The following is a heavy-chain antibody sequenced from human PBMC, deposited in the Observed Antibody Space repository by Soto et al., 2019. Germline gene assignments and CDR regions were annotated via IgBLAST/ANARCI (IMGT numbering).Heavy chain of an antibody. Sequence: GKGLEWIWYFYYTGITNYNPSLKSRISMSVDTSKNQCSLKLSSVTAADTAVYYCVFFVEQKTAYEISSRSRHS. V-gene: IGHV4-59*08. J-gene: IGHJ5*01. D-gene: IGHD3-9*01. CDR2: FYYTGIT. CDR3: VFFVEQKTAYEISSRSRHS.